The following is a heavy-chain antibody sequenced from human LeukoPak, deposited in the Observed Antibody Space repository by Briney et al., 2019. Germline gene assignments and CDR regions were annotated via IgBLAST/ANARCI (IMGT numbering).Heavy chain of an antibody. CDR1: GFTFSSYA. CDR3: AKDKTFLEWLLH. J-gene: IGHJ4*02. D-gene: IGHD3-3*02. Sequence: PGGSLRLSCAASGFTFSSYAMSWVRQAPGKGLGWVSAISGSGGGTYYADSVKGRFTISRDNSKNTLYLQMNSLRAEDTAVYYCAKDKTFLEWLLHWGQGTLVTVSP. CDR2: ISGSGGGT. V-gene: IGHV3-23*01.